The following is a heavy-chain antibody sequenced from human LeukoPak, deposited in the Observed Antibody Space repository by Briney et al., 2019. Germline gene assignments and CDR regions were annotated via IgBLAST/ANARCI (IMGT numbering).Heavy chain of an antibody. J-gene: IGHJ4*02. CDR1: GYSFTSYG. CDR3: AREIAVAGTGY. Sequence: ASVKVSCRASGYSFTSYGISWVRQAPGRGLEWMGWISTDNGNTNYVQNLQGRVSMTRDTFTSTVYMELRSLRSDDTAVYYCAREIAVAGTGYWGQGTLVTVSS. D-gene: IGHD6-19*01. CDR2: ISTDNGNT. V-gene: IGHV1-18*01.